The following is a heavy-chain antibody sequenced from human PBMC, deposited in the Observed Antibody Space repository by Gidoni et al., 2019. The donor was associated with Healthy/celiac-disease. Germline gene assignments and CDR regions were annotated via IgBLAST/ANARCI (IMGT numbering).Heavy chain of an antibody. J-gene: IGHJ6*02. V-gene: IGHV1-18*04. CDR3: ARVYTNYADYYYYGMDV. CDR2: ISAHNGNT. Sequence: QVQLVQSGVEVKKPGASVKVSCKASGYTSSTYGITWVRQAPGQGLEWMGWISAHNGNTNYAQRLHDRVTMTIDTSTTTAYMELRSLRSDDTAVYYCARVYTNYADYYYYGMDVWGQGTTVTVSS. CDR1: GYTSSTYG. D-gene: IGHD4-4*01.